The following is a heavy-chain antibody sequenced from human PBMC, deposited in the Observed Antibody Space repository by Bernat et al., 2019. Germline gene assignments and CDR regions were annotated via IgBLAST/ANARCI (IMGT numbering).Heavy chain of an antibody. D-gene: IGHD6-19*01. CDR1: GGSISSSSYY. CDR2: IYYSGST. Sequence: QLQLQESGPGLVKPSETLSLTCTVSGGSISSSSYYWGWIRQPPGKGLEWIGSIYYSGSTYYNPSLKSRVTISVDTSKNQFSLKLSSVTAADTAVYYCAREQQWLVRYFGYWGQGTLVTVSS. V-gene: IGHV4-39*01. J-gene: IGHJ4*02. CDR3: AREQQWLVRYFGY.